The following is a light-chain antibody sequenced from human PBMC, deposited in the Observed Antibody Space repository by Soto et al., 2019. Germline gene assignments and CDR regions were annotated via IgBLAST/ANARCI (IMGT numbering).Light chain of an antibody. CDR2: AAS. Sequence: EIQMTQSPSSLSASVGDRVTLTCRASQSMSSYINWYQQKPGQAPKLLIYAASSLQSGVPSRFSGSGSGTDFTLSISSLQTEDFAAYYCQQSYSTPRFTFGPGTKVDIK. CDR3: QQSYSTPRFT. J-gene: IGKJ3*01. V-gene: IGKV1-39*01. CDR1: QSMSSY.